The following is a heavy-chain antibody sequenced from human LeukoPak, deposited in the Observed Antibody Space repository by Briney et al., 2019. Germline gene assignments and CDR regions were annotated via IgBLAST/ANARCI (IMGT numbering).Heavy chain of an antibody. D-gene: IGHD6-19*01. CDR1: GFTFTSYY. Sequence: ASVKVSCKASGFTFTSYYMHWVRQAPGQGLEWMGIINPSGGSTSYAQKFQGRVTMTRDTSTSTVYMELSSLRSEDTAVYYCAAVAGDDGFDPWGQGTLVTVSS. CDR2: INPSGGST. CDR3: AAVAGDDGFDP. V-gene: IGHV1-46*01. J-gene: IGHJ5*02.